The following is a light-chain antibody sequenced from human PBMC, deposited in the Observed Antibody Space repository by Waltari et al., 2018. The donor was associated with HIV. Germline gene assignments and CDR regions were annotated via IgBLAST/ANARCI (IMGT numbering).Light chain of an antibody. Sequence: IVMTQSPATLSVSAGERDTLSCRASQNIKSNLDWFQQLPGQAPRLLISSASIRATDIPPRFRGSGSGTDFTLTISSLQSEDFAIYYCQEYETWTKTFGQGTKVEMK. CDR3: QEYETWTKT. CDR2: SAS. J-gene: IGKJ1*01. V-gene: IGKV3-15*01. CDR1: QNIKSN.